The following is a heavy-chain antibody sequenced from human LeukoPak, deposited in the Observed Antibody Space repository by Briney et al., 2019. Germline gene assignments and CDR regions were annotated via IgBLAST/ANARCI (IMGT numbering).Heavy chain of an antibody. CDR1: GGSISSSAYY. CDR3: ARSFASGTYSWYFDL. CDR2: IYYSVST. Sequence: SQTLCLTCTVSGGSISSSAYYWSWIRQRPGMGLEWSGYIYYSVSTYYKPSLRSRVTISVDTSKNQFSLKLSSVTAADTAVYYCARSFASGTYSWYFDLWGRGTLVTVSS. D-gene: IGHD3-10*01. V-gene: IGHV4-30-4*01. J-gene: IGHJ2*01.